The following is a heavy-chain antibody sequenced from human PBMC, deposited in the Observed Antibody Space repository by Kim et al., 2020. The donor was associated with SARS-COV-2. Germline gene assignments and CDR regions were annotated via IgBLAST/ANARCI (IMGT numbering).Heavy chain of an antibody. CDR2: ISGDGGST. CDR3: AKVTTYYYDSSGYYYENWFDP. J-gene: IGHJ5*02. Sequence: GGSLRLSCAASGFTFDDYAMHWVRQAPGKGLEWVSLISGDGGSTYYADSVKGRFTISRDNSKNSLYLQMNSLRTEDTALYYCAKVTTYYYDSSGYYYENWFDPWGQGTLVTVSS. CDR1: GFTFDDYA. V-gene: IGHV3-43*02. D-gene: IGHD3-22*01.